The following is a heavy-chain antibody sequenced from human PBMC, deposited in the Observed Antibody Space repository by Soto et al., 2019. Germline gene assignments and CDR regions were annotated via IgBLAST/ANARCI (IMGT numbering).Heavy chain of an antibody. V-gene: IGHV4-59*08. CDR3: ARPRDGYNPYFDY. CDR1: GGSISSYY. CDR2: IYYSGST. J-gene: IGHJ4*02. Sequence: SETLSLTCTVSGGSISSYYWSWIRQPPGKGLEWIGYIYYSGSTNYNPSLKSRVTISVDTSKNQFSLKLSSVTAADTAVYYCARPRDGYNPYFDYWGQGTLVTVSS. D-gene: IGHD5-12*01.